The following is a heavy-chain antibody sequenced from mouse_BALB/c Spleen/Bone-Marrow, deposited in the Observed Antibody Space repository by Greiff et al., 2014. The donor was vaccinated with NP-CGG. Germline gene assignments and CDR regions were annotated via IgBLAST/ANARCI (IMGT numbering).Heavy chain of an antibody. CDR1: GYTFTSYT. V-gene: IGHV1-4*01. J-gene: IGHJ2*01. D-gene: IGHD2-1*01. CDR3: ARRYYGNPFDY. Sequence: QVQLKESGAELARPGASVKMSCKASGYTFTSYTMHWVKQRPGQGLEWIGYINPSSGYTNYNQKFKDKAILTADKSSSTAYMQLSSLTSEGSAVYYCARRYYGNPFDYWGQGTTLTVSS. CDR2: INPSSGYT.